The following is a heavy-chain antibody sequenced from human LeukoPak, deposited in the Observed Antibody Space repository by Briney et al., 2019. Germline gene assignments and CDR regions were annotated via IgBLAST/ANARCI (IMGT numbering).Heavy chain of an antibody. Sequence: SETLSLTCAVSGGSISSSGYSWSWIRQPPGKGLEWIGYIYHSGVTYYNPSLKSRVTISVDRSSNQFSLKLTSVTAADTAVYYCARTVTTTHFDYWGQGTLVTVSS. J-gene: IGHJ4*02. CDR3: ARTVTTTHFDY. V-gene: IGHV4-30-2*01. CDR1: GGSISSSGYS. D-gene: IGHD4-11*01. CDR2: IYHSGVT.